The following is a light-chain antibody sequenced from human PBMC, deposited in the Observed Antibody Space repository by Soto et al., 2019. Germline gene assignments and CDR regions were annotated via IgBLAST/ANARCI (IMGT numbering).Light chain of an antibody. CDR2: KAP. J-gene: IGKJ1*01. CDR1: QTISSW. CDR3: QHYNSYSEA. V-gene: IGKV1-5*03. Sequence: DSEMSQSPSTLSGSVGDRVTITCLASQTISSWLAWYQQKPGKAPKLLIYKAPTLKSGVPSRFSGSGSGTEFTLTISSLQPDDFATYYCQHYNSYSEAFGQGTKVDIK.